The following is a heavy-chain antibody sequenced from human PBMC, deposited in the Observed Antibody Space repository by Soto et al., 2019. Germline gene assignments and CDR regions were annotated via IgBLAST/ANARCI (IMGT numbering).Heavy chain of an antibody. CDR1: GFTFSTSA. D-gene: IGHD3-9*01. J-gene: IGHJ3*01. Sequence: QMQLVQSGPEVKKPGTSVKVSCKASGFTFSTSAMQWVRQARGQRLEFIGWIVVGSGSTNYAQKLQERFTMTRDMSTSTAYMELSSLRSEDTAVYYCAALSYDVLTGYTWGSFDLWGQGTLVTVSS. CDR3: AALSYDVLTGYTWGSFDL. V-gene: IGHV1-58*02. CDR2: IVVGSGST.